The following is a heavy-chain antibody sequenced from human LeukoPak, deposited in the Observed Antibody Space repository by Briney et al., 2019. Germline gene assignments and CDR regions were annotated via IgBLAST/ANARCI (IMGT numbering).Heavy chain of an antibody. V-gene: IGHV4-59*01. D-gene: IGHD5-24*01. CDR3: ARDPGRWQQLGYFDY. CDR2: IYYSGST. CDR1: GGSISSYY. J-gene: IGHJ4*02. Sequence: SETLSLTCTVSGGSISSYYWSWIRQPPGKGLEWIGYIYYSGSTNYNPSLKSRVTISVDTSKNQFSLKLSSVTAADTAVYFCARDPGRWQQLGYFDYWGQGILVTVSS.